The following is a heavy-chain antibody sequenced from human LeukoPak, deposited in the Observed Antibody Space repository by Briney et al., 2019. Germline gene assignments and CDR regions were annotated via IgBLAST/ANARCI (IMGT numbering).Heavy chain of an antibody. CDR2: ISSSSSYI. D-gene: IGHD7-27*01. V-gene: IGHV3-21*01. CDR1: GFTVSSNY. Sequence: PGGSLRLSCAASGFTVSSNYMSWVRQAPGKGLEWVSSISSSSSYIYYADSVKGRFTISRDNAKNSLYLQMNSLRAEDTAVYYCARLGRDWGSSVNWFDPWGQGTLVTVSS. CDR3: ARLGRDWGSSVNWFDP. J-gene: IGHJ5*02.